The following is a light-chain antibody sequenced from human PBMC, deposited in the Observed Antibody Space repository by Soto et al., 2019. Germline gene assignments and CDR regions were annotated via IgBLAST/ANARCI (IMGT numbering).Light chain of an antibody. V-gene: IGKV1-16*01. CDR2: AAS. CDR1: QSIYNY. CDR3: QHYNSYSEP. J-gene: IGKJ1*01. Sequence: DIQMTQSPYSLSASVGYRVPITCRASQSIYNYLNWYQQKPGKAPQLLIFAASSLQSGVPSRFSGSESGTDFTLTISSLQPDDFATYYCQHYNSYSEPFGQGTKVDIK.